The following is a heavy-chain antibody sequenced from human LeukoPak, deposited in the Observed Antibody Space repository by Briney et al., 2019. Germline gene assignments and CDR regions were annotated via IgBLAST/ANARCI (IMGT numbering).Heavy chain of an antibody. D-gene: IGHD1-26*01. CDR1: GFTFTSYS. J-gene: IGHJ4*02. CDR3: ARGCGSLSLGY. V-gene: IGHV3-48*04. CDR2: ISGSSSAI. Sequence: GGSLRLSCAASGFTFTSYSMNWVRQAPGKGLEWVSYISGSSSAIHYADSVKGRFTISRDNANNSLYLQMNSLRAEDTAVYYCARGCGSLSLGYWGQGTLVTVSS.